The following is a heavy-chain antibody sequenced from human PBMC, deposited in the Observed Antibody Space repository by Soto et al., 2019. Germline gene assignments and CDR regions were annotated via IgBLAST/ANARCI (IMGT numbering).Heavy chain of an antibody. V-gene: IGHV4-61*01. J-gene: IGHJ4*02. Sequence: SETLSLTCTVSGGSVSSGSYYWSWIRQPPGKGLEWIGYIYYSGSTNYNPSLKSRVTISVDTSKNQFSLKLSSVTAADTAVYYCARGLSYYYDSSGYYPNRQHFDYWGQGTLVTVSS. CDR3: ARGLSYYYDSSGYYPNRQHFDY. CDR2: IYYSGST. D-gene: IGHD3-22*01. CDR1: GGSVSSGSYY.